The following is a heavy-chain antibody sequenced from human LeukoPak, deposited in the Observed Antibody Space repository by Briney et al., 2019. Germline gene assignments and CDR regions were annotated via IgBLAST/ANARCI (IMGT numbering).Heavy chain of an antibody. Sequence: SETLSLTCAVYGGSFSGYYWSWIRQHPGKGLEWIGEINHSGSTNYNPSLKSRVTISVDTSKNQFSLKLSSVTAADTAVYYCARSNYGNFDPWGQGTLVTVSS. J-gene: IGHJ5*02. CDR3: ARSNYGNFDP. V-gene: IGHV4-34*01. CDR1: GGSFSGYY. D-gene: IGHD1-7*01. CDR2: INHSGST.